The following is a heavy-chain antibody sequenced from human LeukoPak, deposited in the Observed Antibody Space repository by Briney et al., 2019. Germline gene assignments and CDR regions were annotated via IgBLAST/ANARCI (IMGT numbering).Heavy chain of an antibody. CDR3: AKEGSGWYQSPYYFDY. CDR2: IRYDGSNK. J-gene: IGHJ4*02. V-gene: IGHV3-30*02. D-gene: IGHD6-19*01. CDR1: GFTFSSYG. Sequence: GGSLRLPCAASGFTFSSYGMHWVRQAPGKGLEWVAFIRYDGSNKYYADSVKGRFTISRDNSKNTLYLQMNSLRAEDTAVYYCAKEGSGWYQSPYYFDYWGQGTLVTVSS.